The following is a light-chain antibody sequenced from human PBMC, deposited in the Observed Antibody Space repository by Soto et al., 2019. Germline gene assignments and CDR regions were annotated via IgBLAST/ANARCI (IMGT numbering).Light chain of an antibody. CDR3: MQALQTPQVT. J-gene: IGKJ4*01. Sequence: DVGMTRSPLSLPVTPGEPASISCRSSQSLLHSNGYNYLDWYLQKPGQSPQLLIYLGSNRASGVPDRFSGSGSGTDFTLKISRVEAEDVGVYYCMQALQTPQVTFGGGTKVEIK. CDR1: QSLLHSNGYNY. CDR2: LGS. V-gene: IGKV2-28*01.